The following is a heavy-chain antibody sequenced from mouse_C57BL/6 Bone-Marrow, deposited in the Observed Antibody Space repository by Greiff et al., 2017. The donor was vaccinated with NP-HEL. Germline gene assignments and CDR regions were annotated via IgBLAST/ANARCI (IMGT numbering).Heavy chain of an antibody. CDR2: ISDGGSYT. J-gene: IGHJ2*01. D-gene: IGHD2-1*01. Sequence: EVQLVESGGGLVKPGGSLKLSCAASGFTFSSYAMSWVRQTPEKRLEWVATISDGGSYTYYPDNVKGRFTISRDNAKNNLYLQMSHLKSEDTAMYYCARVYGNSFDYWGQGTTLTVSS. CDR3: ARVYGNSFDY. CDR1: GFTFSSYA. V-gene: IGHV5-4*01.